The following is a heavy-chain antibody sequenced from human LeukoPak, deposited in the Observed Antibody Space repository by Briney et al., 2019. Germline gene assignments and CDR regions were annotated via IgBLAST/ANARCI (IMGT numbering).Heavy chain of an antibody. J-gene: IGHJ5*02. CDR1: GFTVSGDY. D-gene: IGHD2-15*01. CDR2: IYSGADT. V-gene: IGHV3-53*04. Sequence: PGGSLRLSRAASGFTVSGDYMSWVRQAPGKGLEWVSVIYSGADTYYADSVKGRFTISRHSSQNTVFLQMNSLRPEDTAVYYCARAQYCSGGSCYSGTLGSWGQGTLVTVSS. CDR3: ARAQYCSGGSCYSGTLGS.